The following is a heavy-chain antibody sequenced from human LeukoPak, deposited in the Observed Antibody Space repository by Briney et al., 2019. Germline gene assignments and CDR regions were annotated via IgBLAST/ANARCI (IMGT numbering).Heavy chain of an antibody. D-gene: IGHD6-19*01. CDR1: GLTFSSYA. CDR3: ARGGRIAVASNWFDP. CDR2: ISSSGSTI. V-gene: IGHV3-48*03. Sequence: GGSLRLSCAASGLTFSSYAMNWVRQAPGKGLEWVSYISSSGSTIYYADSVKGRFTISRDNAKNSLYLQMNSLRAEDTAVYYCARGGRIAVASNWFDPWGQGTLVTVSS. J-gene: IGHJ5*02.